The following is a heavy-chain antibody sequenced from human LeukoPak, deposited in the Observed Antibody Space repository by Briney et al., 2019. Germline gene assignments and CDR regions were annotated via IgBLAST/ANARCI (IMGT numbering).Heavy chain of an antibody. CDR3: ARGRFWMGAAAGPWYFDL. CDR2: INSDGSST. D-gene: IGHD6-13*01. CDR1: GFTFSSYW. V-gene: IGHV3-74*01. J-gene: IGHJ2*01. Sequence: GGSLRLSCAASGFTFSSYWMHWVRQAPGKGLVWVSRINSDGSSTSYADSVKGRFTISRDNAKNTLYLQMNSLRAEETAVYYCARGRFWMGAAAGPWYFDLWGRGTLVTVSS.